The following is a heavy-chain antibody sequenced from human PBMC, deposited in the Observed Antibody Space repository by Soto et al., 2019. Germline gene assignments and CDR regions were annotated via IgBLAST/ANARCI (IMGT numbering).Heavy chain of an antibody. CDR1: GYTFTSYG. D-gene: IGHD3-22*01. CDR2: ISAYNGNT. CDR3: ARGPGRYYYDSSGYYYSAY. J-gene: IGHJ4*02. V-gene: IGHV1-18*01. Sequence: SVKVSCNASGYTFTSYGISWVRQAPVQGLEWMGWISAYNGNTNYAQKLQGRVTMTTDTSTSTAYMELRSLRSDDTAVYYCARGPGRYYYDSSGYYYSAYWGQGTLVTVSS.